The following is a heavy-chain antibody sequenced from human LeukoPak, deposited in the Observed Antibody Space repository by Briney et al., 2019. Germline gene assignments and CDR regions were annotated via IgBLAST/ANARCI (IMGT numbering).Heavy chain of an antibody. D-gene: IGHD1/OR15-1a*01. J-gene: IGHJ4*02. Sequence: PSETLSLTCTVSGGSFTDYYWGWIRQPPGKGLEWIGSIYYRGDTFYNPSLRNRVSISIDTSKGRFSLNLNSVTAADTAVYFCTRDREHRTQDSWGQGTLVTVS. CDR2: IYYRGDT. CDR3: TRDREHRTQDS. CDR1: GGSFTDYY. V-gene: IGHV4-39*07.